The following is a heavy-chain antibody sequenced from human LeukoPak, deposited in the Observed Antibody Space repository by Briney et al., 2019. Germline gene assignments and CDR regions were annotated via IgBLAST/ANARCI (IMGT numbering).Heavy chain of an antibody. CDR3: ASTTTYYYGSGSQYYFDC. CDR2: IYYSGST. V-gene: IGHV4-59*01. D-gene: IGHD3-10*01. Sequence: PSETLSLTCTVSGGSISSYYCSWIRQPPGKGLEWIGYIYYSGSTNYNPSLKSRVTISVDTSKNQFSLKLSSVTAADTTVYYCASTTTYYYGSGSQYYFDCWGQGTLVTVSS. J-gene: IGHJ4*02. CDR1: GGSISSYY.